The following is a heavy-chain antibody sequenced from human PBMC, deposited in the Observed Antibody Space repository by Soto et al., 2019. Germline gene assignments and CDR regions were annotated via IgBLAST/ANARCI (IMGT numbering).Heavy chain of an antibody. D-gene: IGHD1-20*01. Sequence: HPGGSLRLSCAASGFIFTDYWLHWVRQVPGEGLEWLSRINPDGTSTDYADSVKGRFTVSRDNAKNTLYLQMNSLRAEDTAVYYCARKGEVTGLKYWGQGTLVTVSS. J-gene: IGHJ4*02. CDR3: ARKGEVTGLKY. V-gene: IGHV3-74*01. CDR2: INPDGTST. CDR1: GFIFTDYW.